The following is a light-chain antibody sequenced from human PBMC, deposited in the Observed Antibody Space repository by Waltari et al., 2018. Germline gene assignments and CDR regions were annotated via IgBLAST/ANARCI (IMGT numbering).Light chain of an antibody. Sequence: DIVMTQSPDSLAVSLGERATINCKSSQSFLYSSNNKNSVSWYQQKPGQPPKLLIYGASTRESGVPDRFSGSGSGTDFTLTISSLQAEDVAVYYCHQYYNTPFTFGPGTKVDIK. CDR3: HQYYNTPFT. CDR1: QSFLYSSNNKNS. CDR2: GAS. J-gene: IGKJ3*01. V-gene: IGKV4-1*01.